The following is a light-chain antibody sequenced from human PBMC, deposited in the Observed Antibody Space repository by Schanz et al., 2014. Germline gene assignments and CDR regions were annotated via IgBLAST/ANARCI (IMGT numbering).Light chain of an antibody. CDR2: GAS. CDR3: QHYHSSSWT. J-gene: IGKJ1*01. CDR1: QSVSSK. Sequence: EIVMTQSPATLSVSPGDRATLSCRASQSVSSKLAWYQQKAGQAPRLLIYGASNGAAGIPDRFSGSGSVTDFTLTISRVEPEDFAIYYCQHYHSSSWTFGQGTRVEVK. V-gene: IGKV3D-15*01.